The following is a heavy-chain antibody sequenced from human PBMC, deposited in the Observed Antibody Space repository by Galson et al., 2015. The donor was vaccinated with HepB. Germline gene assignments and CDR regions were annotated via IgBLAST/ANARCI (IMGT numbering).Heavy chain of an antibody. CDR2: ISAYNGNT. V-gene: IGHV1-18*01. CDR1: GYTFTSYG. CDR3: ARDVHCSSTSCSEGGWFDP. D-gene: IGHD2-2*01. J-gene: IGHJ5*02. Sequence: SVKVSCKASGYTFTSYGISWVRQAPGQGLEWMGWISAYNGNTNYAQKLQGRVTMTTDTSTSTAYMELRSLRSDDTAVYYCARDVHCSSTSCSEGGWFDPWGQGTLVTVSS.